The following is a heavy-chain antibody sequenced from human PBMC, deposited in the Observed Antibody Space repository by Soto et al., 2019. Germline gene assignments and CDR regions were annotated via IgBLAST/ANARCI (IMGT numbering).Heavy chain of an antibody. CDR2: IYSSGST. J-gene: IGHJ4*02. CDR1: GLTVSGNY. D-gene: IGHD5-12*01. CDR3: ARLNVDIVATMGGVGVRGSYYFDY. Sequence: PGGSLRLSCAASGLTVSGNYMTWVRQAPGKGLDWVSVIYSSGSTYYSTSLKTRLTISKDTSKNQVVLTMTNMDPVDTATYYCARLNVDIVATMGGVGVRGSYYFDYWGQGTLVTVSS. V-gene: IGHV3-53*05.